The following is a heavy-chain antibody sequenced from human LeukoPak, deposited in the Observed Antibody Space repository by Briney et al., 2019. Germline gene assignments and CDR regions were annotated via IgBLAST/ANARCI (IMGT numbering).Heavy chain of an antibody. D-gene: IGHD3-3*01. CDR1: GFTFSSYW. CDR3: ARAYYDFWSGLGYYMDV. J-gene: IGHJ6*03. V-gene: IGHV3-7*01. Sequence: GGSLRLSCAASGFTFSSYWMSWVRQAPGKGLEWVANIKQDGSEKYYVDSVKGRFTISRDNAKNSLYLQMNSLRAEDTAVYYCARAYYDFWSGLGYYMDVWGKGTTVTVSS. CDR2: IKQDGSEK.